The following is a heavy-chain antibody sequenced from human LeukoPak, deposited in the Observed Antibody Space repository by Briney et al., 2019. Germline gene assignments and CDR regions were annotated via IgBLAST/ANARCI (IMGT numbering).Heavy chain of an antibody. Sequence: GGSLRLSCAASGFAFSSYWMHWVRQVPGKGLVWLSRINGDGSYTKYADSVKGRFTIPRDNAQNTLFLQMNSLSAEDTAVYFCARDKSEYDSSGRGDYWGQGTLVTVSS. D-gene: IGHD3-22*01. CDR1: GFAFSSYW. J-gene: IGHJ4*02. V-gene: IGHV3-74*03. CDR2: INGDGSYT. CDR3: ARDKSEYDSSGRGDY.